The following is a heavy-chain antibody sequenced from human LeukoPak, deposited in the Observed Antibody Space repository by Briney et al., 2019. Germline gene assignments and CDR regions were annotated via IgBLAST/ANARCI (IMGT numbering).Heavy chain of an antibody. CDR3: ARGKSKFDY. CDR1: GGSISRGDYY. CDR2: IYYSGST. J-gene: IGHJ4*02. Sequence: SETLALTCTVSGGSISRGDYYWSWIRQPPGKGLEWIGYIYYSGSTDYNPSLKSRVTISVDTSKNQFSLKLSSVTAADTAVYYCARGKSKFDYWGQGTLVTVSS. V-gene: IGHV4-30-4*01.